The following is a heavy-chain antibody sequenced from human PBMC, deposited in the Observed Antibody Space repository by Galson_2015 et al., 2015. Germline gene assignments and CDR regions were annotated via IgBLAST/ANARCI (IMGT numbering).Heavy chain of an antibody. Sequence: SVKVSCKASGYTFTSYAMNWVRQAPGQGLEWMGWINTNTGNPTYAQGFTGRFVFSLDTSVSTAYLQISSLKAEDTAVYYCARGHGKYSSSWYGAGDYWGQGTLVTVSS. D-gene: IGHD6-13*01. CDR1: GYTFTSYA. J-gene: IGHJ4*02. V-gene: IGHV7-4-1*02. CDR3: ARGHGKYSSSWYGAGDY. CDR2: INTNTGNP.